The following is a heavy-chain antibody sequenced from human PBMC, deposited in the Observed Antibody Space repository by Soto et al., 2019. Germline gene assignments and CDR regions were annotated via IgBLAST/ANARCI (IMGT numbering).Heavy chain of an antibody. CDR3: ASGPRAPPPRDYGMDV. CDR2: ISGGGGTT. Sequence: EVQLLESGGGLVQPGGSLRLSCAASGFTFSSHVMNWVRQAPGKGLEWVAAISGGGGTTFYGDSVEGRFTMSRDNSASTLLLHMRGLRAEDTAVYYCASGPRAPPPRDYGMDVWGHGTTVTVSS. V-gene: IGHV3-23*01. CDR1: GFTFSSHV. J-gene: IGHJ6*02.